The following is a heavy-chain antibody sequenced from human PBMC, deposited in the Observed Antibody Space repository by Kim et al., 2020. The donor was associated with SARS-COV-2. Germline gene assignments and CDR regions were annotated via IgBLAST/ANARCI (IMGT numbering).Heavy chain of an antibody. D-gene: IGHD5-12*01. CDR1: GGSISSSSYY. Sequence: SETLSLTCTVSGGSISSSSYYWGWIRQPPGKGLEWIGSIYYSGSTYYNPSLKSRVTISVDTSKNQFSLKLSSVTAADTAVYYCARHITRTYSGYQFDYWGQGTLVTVSS. J-gene: IGHJ4*02. CDR3: ARHITRTYSGYQFDY. CDR2: IYYSGST. V-gene: IGHV4-39*01.